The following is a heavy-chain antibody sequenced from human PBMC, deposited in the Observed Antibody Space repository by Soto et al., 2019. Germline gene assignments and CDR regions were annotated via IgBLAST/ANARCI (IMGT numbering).Heavy chain of an antibody. CDR3: ARHGSRIVDY. CDR2: IYYSGNT. Sequence: SETLSLTCTVSGGSISSSSYYWGWIRQPPGKGLEWIGNIYYSGNTYYNPSLKSRVTISVDTSKNQLSLRLSSVTAADTAVYYCARHGSRIVDYWGQGTLVTVSS. CDR1: GGSISSSSYY. J-gene: IGHJ4*02. D-gene: IGHD3-10*01. V-gene: IGHV4-39*01.